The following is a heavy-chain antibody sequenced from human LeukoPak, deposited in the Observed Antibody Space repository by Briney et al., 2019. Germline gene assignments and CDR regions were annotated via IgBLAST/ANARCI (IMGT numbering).Heavy chain of an antibody. Sequence: ASVKVSCKASGGTFSSYAISGVRQAPGQGLEWMGGIIPIFGTANYAQKFQGRVTITADESTSTAYMELSSLRSEDTAVYYCARDQGGYSSSRGFDYWGQGTLVTVSS. CDR2: IIPIFGTA. D-gene: IGHD6-6*01. CDR3: ARDQGGYSSSRGFDY. CDR1: GGTFSSYA. J-gene: IGHJ4*02. V-gene: IGHV1-69*13.